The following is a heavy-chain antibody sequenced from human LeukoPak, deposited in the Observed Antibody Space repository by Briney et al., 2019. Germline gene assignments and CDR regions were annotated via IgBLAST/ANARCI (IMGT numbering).Heavy chain of an antibody. CDR2: IYYSGST. J-gene: IGHJ4*02. Sequence: TLSLTCXVSGGSISSGGYYWSWIRQHPGKGLEWIGYIYYSGSTYYNPSLKSRVTISVDTSKNQFSLKLSSVTAADTAVYYCARGGGIAPFDYWGQGTLVTVSS. D-gene: IGHD6-13*01. V-gene: IGHV4-31*03. CDR3: ARGGGIAPFDY. CDR1: GGSISSGGYY.